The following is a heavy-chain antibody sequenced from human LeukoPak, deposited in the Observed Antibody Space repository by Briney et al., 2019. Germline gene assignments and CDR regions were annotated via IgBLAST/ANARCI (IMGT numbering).Heavy chain of an antibody. Sequence: ASVKVSCKASGYTFTGYYIHWVRQAPGQGLEWMGWINPNSGGTNYAQKFQGWVTMTRDTSISTAYTELSRLRSDDTAVYYCARDQGLSIAAAGTIVVTYGMDVWGQGTTVTVSS. D-gene: IGHD6-13*01. CDR3: ARDQGLSIAAAGTIVVTYGMDV. CDR1: GYTFTGYY. V-gene: IGHV1-2*04. J-gene: IGHJ6*02. CDR2: INPNSGGT.